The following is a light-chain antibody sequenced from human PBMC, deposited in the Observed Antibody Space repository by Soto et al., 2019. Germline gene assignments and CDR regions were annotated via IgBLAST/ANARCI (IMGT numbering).Light chain of an antibody. V-gene: IGKV3-11*01. J-gene: IGKJ4*01. Sequence: EIVLTQSPVTLSLSPGEGATLSCRASQNVRTYLAWYQQKPGQAPRLLIYDAFKRAEGIPARFSGSGSGTDFTLTISSLEPEDFAVYYCQQRTNWPSTFGGGTKVEI. CDR2: DAF. CDR1: QNVRTY. CDR3: QQRTNWPST.